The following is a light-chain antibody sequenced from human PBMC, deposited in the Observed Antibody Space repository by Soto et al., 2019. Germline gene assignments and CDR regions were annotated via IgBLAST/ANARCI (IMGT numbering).Light chain of an antibody. Sequence: EIVLTQSPATLSLSPGERATLSCRASQSVDNYLAWYQQKPGQAPRLLIYGASSRATGIPARFSGSGSGTDFSLNISCLEPEDFAVYYCQQCRNWPITFGQGTRLELK. J-gene: IGKJ5*01. V-gene: IGKV3-11*01. CDR2: GAS. CDR1: QSVDNY. CDR3: QQCRNWPIT.